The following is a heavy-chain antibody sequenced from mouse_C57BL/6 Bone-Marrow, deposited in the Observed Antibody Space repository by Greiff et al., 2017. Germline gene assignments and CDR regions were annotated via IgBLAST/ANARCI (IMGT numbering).Heavy chain of an antibody. CDR2: IYPRSGNT. D-gene: IGHD3-2*02. V-gene: IGHV1-81*01. CDR1: GYTFTSYG. J-gene: IGHJ3*01. Sequence: QVQLQQSGAELARPGASVKLSCKASGYTFTSYGISWVKQRTGQGLEWIGEIYPRSGNTYYNEKFKGKATLTADKSSSTAYMELRSLTSEDSAVYFCARSSAGYSPFDYWGQGTLVTVSA. CDR3: ARSSAGYSPFDY.